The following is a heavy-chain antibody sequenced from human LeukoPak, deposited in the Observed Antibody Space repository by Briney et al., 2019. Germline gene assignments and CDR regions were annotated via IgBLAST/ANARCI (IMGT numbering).Heavy chain of an antibody. CDR2: IKQDGSEN. V-gene: IGHV3-7*01. J-gene: IGHJ5*02. Sequence: GGSLRLSCAASGFTFSTYWMNWVRQAPGKGLEWVANIKQDGSENYYVDSVKGRFTISRDSTKNSLYLQMNFLRAEDTAVYYRARESESSDFWSGYNLWGQGTLVTVSS. CDR1: GFTFSTYW. D-gene: IGHD3-3*01. CDR3: ARESESSDFWSGYNL.